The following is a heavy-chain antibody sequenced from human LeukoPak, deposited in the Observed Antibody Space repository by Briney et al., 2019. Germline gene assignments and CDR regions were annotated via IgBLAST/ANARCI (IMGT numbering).Heavy chain of an antibody. CDR1: RFTFSNYA. CDR2: ISLSGDRT. V-gene: IGHV3-23*01. D-gene: IGHD4-17*01. Sequence: LPGESLKISCAASRFTFSNYAMTWVRQAPGKGLEWVSLISLSGDRTYYADSVKGRFTTSRDNSKNTLYLYMSSLRAEDTAIYYCAKWRPYGEREGGYDHWGQGTLVTVSS. CDR3: AKWRPYGEREGGYDH. J-gene: IGHJ4*02.